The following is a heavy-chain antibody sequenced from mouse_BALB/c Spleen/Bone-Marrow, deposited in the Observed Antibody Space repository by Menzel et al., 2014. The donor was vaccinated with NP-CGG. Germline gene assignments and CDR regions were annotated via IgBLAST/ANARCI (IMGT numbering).Heavy chain of an antibody. Sequence: VKLQESGAELVKPGASVKLSCKASGYTFTSYWMHWVKQRPGQGLEWIGEINPSNGRINYNEKFKSKATLTVDKSSSTAYMQLSSLTSEDSAVYYCARCYYGNYFDYWGQGTTLTVSS. J-gene: IGHJ2*01. CDR2: INPSNGRI. CDR3: ARCYYGNYFDY. CDR1: GYTFTSYW. V-gene: IGHV1S81*02. D-gene: IGHD2-1*01.